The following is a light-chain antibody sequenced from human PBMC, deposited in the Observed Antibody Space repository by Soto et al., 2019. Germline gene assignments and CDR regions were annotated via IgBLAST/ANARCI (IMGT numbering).Light chain of an antibody. Sequence: EIVLIQSPATLSLSPGERATLSCRASQSVSSNLAWYQQNPGQAPRLLIFDASNRATGIPARFSGSGSGTDFTLTISSLEPEDFAVYYCQQYSNWPLTFGGGTKVEIK. CDR1: QSVSSN. CDR2: DAS. CDR3: QQYSNWPLT. V-gene: IGKV3-11*01. J-gene: IGKJ4*01.